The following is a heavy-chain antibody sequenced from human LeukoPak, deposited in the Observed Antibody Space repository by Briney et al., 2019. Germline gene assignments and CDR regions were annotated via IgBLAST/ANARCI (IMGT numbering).Heavy chain of an antibody. CDR3: AHSRSSVCSGGSCYPSATFDY. CDR1: GFSLSTSGVG. CDR2: IYWDDDK. Sequence: SGPTLVKPTQTLTLTCTFSGFSLSTSGVGVGWIRQPPGKALEWLALIYWDDDKRYSPSLKSRLTITKDTPKNQVVLTMTNMDPVDTATYYCAHSRSSVCSGGSCYPSATFDYWGQGTLVTVSS. J-gene: IGHJ4*02. V-gene: IGHV2-5*02. D-gene: IGHD2-15*01.